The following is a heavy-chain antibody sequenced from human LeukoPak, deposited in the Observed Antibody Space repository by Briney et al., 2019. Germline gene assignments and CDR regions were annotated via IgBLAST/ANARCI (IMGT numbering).Heavy chain of an antibody. CDR2: INPDSGGR. Sequence: ASLKVSCKASGYTFAGYYLHWVRQAPGQGLEWMGWINPDSGGRNYAQKFKGRVTMTRDTSITTAYMELSGLRSDDTAVYYCARDPIVQAGYYYGMDVWGQGTTVTVSS. CDR3: ARDPIVQAGYYYGMDV. J-gene: IGHJ6*02. CDR1: GYTFAGYY. V-gene: IGHV1-2*02. D-gene: IGHD2/OR15-2a*01.